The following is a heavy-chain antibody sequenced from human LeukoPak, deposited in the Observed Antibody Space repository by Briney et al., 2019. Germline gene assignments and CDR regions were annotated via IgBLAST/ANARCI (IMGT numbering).Heavy chain of an antibody. V-gene: IGHV1-18*01. CDR2: ISTYNGDT. J-gene: IGHJ4*02. Sequence: GASVKVSCKTSGYSFTHYAISWVRQAPGQGLEWMGWISTYNGDTKYAQKLQGRFTMTSDTSTSTAYMELRSLTSDDTAVYYCARDPSNTSGWYIYCDVLGQGTLVTVSS. CDR1: GYSFTHYA. D-gene: IGHD6-19*01. CDR3: ARDPSNTSGWYIYCDV.